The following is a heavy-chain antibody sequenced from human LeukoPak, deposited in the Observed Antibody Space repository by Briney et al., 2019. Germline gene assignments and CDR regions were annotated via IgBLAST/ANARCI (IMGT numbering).Heavy chain of an antibody. D-gene: IGHD3-10*01. V-gene: IGHV1-2*02. CDR1: GYTFTDYY. Sequence: GASVKVSCKASGYTFTDYYIHWVRQAPGQGLECMGWINPNSGGTNYAQKFQGRVTMTRDTSISTAYMELSRLRSDDTAVYYCARGGPGSYFSWLDPWGQGTLVTVSS. J-gene: IGHJ5*02. CDR3: ARGGPGSYFSWLDP. CDR2: INPNSGGT.